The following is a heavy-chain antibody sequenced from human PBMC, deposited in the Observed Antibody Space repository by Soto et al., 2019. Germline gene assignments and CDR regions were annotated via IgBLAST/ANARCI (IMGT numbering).Heavy chain of an antibody. J-gene: IGHJ4*02. V-gene: IGHV1-46*01. Sequence: ASVKVSCKASGYIFTSYYMHWVRQAPGQGLEWMGIVNPSAGGTSYAQKFQARVTMTRDTSTSTIYMELSSLTSEDTAVYYCARDSTLAYWGQGTLVTVSS. CDR2: VNPSAGGT. CDR3: ARDSTLAY. CDR1: GYIFTSYY.